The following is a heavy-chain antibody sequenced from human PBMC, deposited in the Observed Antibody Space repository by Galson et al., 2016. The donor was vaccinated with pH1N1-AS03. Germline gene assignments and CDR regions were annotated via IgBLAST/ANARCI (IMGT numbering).Heavy chain of an antibody. CDR3: ARRGHCTGISCYDLDS. CDR2: IYPRDSET. D-gene: IGHD2-2*01. Sequence: QSGAEVKKPGQSLKISCKGSGYNFPMYWIGWVRQMPGKGLDWMGIIYPRDSETRYSPSFQGHVTISADASISTAYLQWSSLKASDTAIYYCARRGHCTGISCYDLDSWGQGTMVTVSS. J-gene: IGHJ4*02. CDR1: GYNFPMYW. V-gene: IGHV5-51*01.